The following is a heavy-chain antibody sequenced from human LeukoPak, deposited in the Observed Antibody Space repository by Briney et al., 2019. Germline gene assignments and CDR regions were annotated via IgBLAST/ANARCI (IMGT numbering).Heavy chain of an antibody. CDR1: GFTFSSYE. J-gene: IGHJ4*02. CDR3: ARAPTYGPGSSFDY. Sequence: GGPLRLSCAASGFTFSSYEMNWVRQAPGKGLEWVSYISSSGSTIYYADSVKGRFTISRDNAKNSLYLQMNSLRAEDTAVYYCARAPTYGPGSSFDYWGQGTLVTVSS. D-gene: IGHD3-10*01. V-gene: IGHV3-48*03. CDR2: ISSSGSTI.